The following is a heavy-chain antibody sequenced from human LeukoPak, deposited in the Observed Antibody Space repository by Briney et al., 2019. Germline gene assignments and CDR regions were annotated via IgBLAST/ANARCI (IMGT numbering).Heavy chain of an antibody. CDR2: ISGSGGST. CDR3: AKRGGSGSYHPPFDY. Sequence: PGGSLRLSCAASGFTFSSYAMSWVRQAPGKGLEWVPAISGSGGSTYYADSVKGRFTISRDNSKNTLYLQMNSLRAEDTAVYYCAKRGGSGSYHPPFDYWGQGTLVTVSS. D-gene: IGHD3-10*01. J-gene: IGHJ4*02. CDR1: GFTFSSYA. V-gene: IGHV3-23*01.